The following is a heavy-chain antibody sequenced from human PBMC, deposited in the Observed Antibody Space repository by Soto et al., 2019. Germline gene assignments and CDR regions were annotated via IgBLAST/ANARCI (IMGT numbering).Heavy chain of an antibody. V-gene: IGHV1-2*02. Sequence: ASVKVSCKASGYTFTGYFMHWVRQAPGEGLEWMGWINPNSGATKYAPKFQGRVTMTRDTSNRTAYLELSRLTSDDTAIYYCARGGGTTLAPLPWGQGTPVTVSS. D-gene: IGHD3-16*01. CDR3: ARGGGTTLAPLP. CDR1: GYTFTGYF. CDR2: INPNSGAT. J-gene: IGHJ5*02.